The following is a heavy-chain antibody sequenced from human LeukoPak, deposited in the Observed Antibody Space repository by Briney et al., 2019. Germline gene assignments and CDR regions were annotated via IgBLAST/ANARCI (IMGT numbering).Heavy chain of an antibody. CDR1: GFTFSSYG. Sequence: PGGFLRLSCAASGFTFSSYGMHWVRQAPGKGLEWVAYVQNDGSNEQYADSVKGRFSISRDSSKNILYLQMNSLRAEDTAVYYCAKDRCSNGIGCYYYYMDVWGKGTTVTISS. CDR3: AKDRCSNGIGCYYYYMDV. CDR2: VQNDGSNE. V-gene: IGHV3-30*02. J-gene: IGHJ6*03. D-gene: IGHD2-8*01.